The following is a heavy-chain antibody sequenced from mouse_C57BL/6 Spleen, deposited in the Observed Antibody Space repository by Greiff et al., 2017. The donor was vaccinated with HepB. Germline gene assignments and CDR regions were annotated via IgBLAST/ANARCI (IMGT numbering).Heavy chain of an antibody. CDR1: GYTFTDYY. Sequence: QVQLKQSGAELVRPGASVKLSCKASGYTFTDYYINWVKQRPGQGLEWIARIYPGSGNTSYNEKFKGKATLTAEKSSSTAYMQLSSLTSEHSAAYCCAREGGYYYAMDYWGQGTSVTVSS. CDR3: AREGGYYYAMDY. CDR2: IYPGSGNT. J-gene: IGHJ4*01. V-gene: IGHV1-76*01.